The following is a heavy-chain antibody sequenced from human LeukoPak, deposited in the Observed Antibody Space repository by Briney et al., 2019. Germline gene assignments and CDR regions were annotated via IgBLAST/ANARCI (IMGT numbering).Heavy chain of an antibody. CDR3: AKDLIRYFDAFGAFDI. J-gene: IGHJ3*02. Sequence: GGSLRLSCAASGFTFSSYAMSWVRQAPGKGLEWVSAISGSGGSTYYADSVKGRFTISRDNSKNTLYLQMNSLRAEDTAVYYCAKDLIRYFDAFGAFDIWGQGTMVTVSS. D-gene: IGHD3-9*01. CDR2: ISGSGGST. CDR1: GFTFSSYA. V-gene: IGHV3-23*01.